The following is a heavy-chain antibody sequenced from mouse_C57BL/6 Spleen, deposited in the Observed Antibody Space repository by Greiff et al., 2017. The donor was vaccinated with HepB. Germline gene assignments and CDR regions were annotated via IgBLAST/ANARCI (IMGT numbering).Heavy chain of an antibody. D-gene: IGHD2-4*01. CDR3: AREDYGSFPY. CDR1: GYSFTSYY. Sequence: QVQLQQSGPELVKPGASVKISCKASGYSFTSYYIHWVKQRPGQGLEWIGWISPGSGNTKYNEKFKGKATLTADTSSSTAYMQLSSLTSEDSAVYYCAREDYGSFPYWGQGTLVTVSA. V-gene: IGHV1-66*01. CDR2: ISPGSGNT. J-gene: IGHJ3*01.